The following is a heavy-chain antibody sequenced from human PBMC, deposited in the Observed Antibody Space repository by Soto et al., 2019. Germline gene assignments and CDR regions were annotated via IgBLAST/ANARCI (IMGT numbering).Heavy chain of an antibody. J-gene: IGHJ6*02. CDR3: ASAHNYFDSSPYYYGMDV. V-gene: IGHV4-31*03. CDR1: GGSISSGGYY. D-gene: IGHD3-22*01. CDR2: IYYSGST. Sequence: QVQLQESGPGLVKPSQTLSLTCTVSGGSISSGGYYCSWIRQHPGKGLEWIGYIYYSGSTYYNTSLKSRVTISVDTSKNQFALKLSSVTAADTAVYYCASAHNYFDSSPYYYGMDVWGQGTTVTVSS.